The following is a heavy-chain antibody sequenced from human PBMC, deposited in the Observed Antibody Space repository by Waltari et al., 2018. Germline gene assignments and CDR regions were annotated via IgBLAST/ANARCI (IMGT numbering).Heavy chain of an antibody. Sequence: QVQLQESGPGLVKPSETLSLTCTVSGDSINNYYWGWIRQPPGMRLEWIGYISHPGITRYSPPLKSRVTISVDTSKNQFSLRLESVSAADTAVYYCARSFDFWSGYSLGYWGQGTLVTVAS. D-gene: IGHD3-3*01. V-gene: IGHV4-59*01. J-gene: IGHJ4*02. CDR1: GDSINNYY. CDR3: ARSFDFWSGYSLGY. CDR2: ISHPGIT.